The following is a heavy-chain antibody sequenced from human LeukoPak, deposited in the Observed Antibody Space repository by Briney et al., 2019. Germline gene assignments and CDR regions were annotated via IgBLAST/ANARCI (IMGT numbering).Heavy chain of an antibody. V-gene: IGHV4-4*07. Sequence: PSETLSLTCTVSGGSISSYYWSWIRQPAGKGLEWIGRIYTSGSTNCNPSLRSRVTMSVDTSKNQFSLKVSSVTAADTAVYYCARDGYGGNRYPDYYMDVWGKGTTVTVSS. CDR1: GGSISSYY. CDR3: ARDGYGGNRYPDYYMDV. J-gene: IGHJ6*03. CDR2: IYTSGST. D-gene: IGHD4-23*01.